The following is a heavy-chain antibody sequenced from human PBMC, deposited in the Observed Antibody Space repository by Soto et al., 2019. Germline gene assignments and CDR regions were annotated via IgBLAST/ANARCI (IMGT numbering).Heavy chain of an antibody. CDR3: ARGGRVVPAAMTRRNWFDP. CDR2: INHSGST. D-gene: IGHD2-2*01. CDR1: GGSFSGYY. Sequence: SETLSLTCAVYGGSFSGYYWSWIRQPPGKGLEWIGEINHSGSTNYNPSLKSRVTISVDTSKNQFSLKLSSVTAADTAVYYCARGGRVVPAAMTRRNWFDPWGQGTLVTVSS. J-gene: IGHJ5*02. V-gene: IGHV4-34*01.